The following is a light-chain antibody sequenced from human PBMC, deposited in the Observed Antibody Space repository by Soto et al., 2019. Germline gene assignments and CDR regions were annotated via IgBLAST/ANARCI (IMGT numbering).Light chain of an antibody. CDR3: QQRSNWPLT. V-gene: IGKV3-11*01. CDR2: DAS. Sequence: VLTQSPATLSLSPGERATLSCRASQSVSTYLAWYQQKPGQAPRILIYDASNRATGIPVRFSGSGSGTDFTLTISSLEPEDFAVYYCQQRSNWPLTFGGGTKVEIK. J-gene: IGKJ4*01. CDR1: QSVSTY.